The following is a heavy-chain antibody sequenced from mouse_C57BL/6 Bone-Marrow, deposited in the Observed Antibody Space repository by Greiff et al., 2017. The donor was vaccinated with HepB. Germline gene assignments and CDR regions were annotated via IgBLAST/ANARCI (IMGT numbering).Heavy chain of an antibody. V-gene: IGHV5-12*01. CDR2: LSNGGGST. Sequence: DVMLVESGGGLVQPGGSLKLSCAASGFTFSDYYMYWVRQTPEKRLEWVAYLSNGGGSTYYPDTVKGRFTISRDNAKNTLYLQMSRLKSEDTAMYYCARRGEYAMDYWGQGTSVTVSS. CDR3: ARRGEYAMDY. J-gene: IGHJ4*01. CDR1: GFTFSDYY.